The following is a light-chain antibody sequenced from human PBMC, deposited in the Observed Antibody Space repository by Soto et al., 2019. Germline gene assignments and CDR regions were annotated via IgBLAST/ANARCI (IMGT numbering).Light chain of an antibody. CDR2: DAS. Sequence: EIVLTQSPATLSLSPGERATLSCRASQSVSTYLVWYQQKPGQAPRLLIYDASTRATGIPARFSGSGSGTEFTLTISSLQSEDFAVYYCQQYNNWPRTFGQGTKVDIK. CDR3: QQYNNWPRT. CDR1: QSVSTY. J-gene: IGKJ1*01. V-gene: IGKV3-15*01.